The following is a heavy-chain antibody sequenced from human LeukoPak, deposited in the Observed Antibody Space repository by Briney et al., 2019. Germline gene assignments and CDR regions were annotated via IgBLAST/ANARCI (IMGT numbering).Heavy chain of an antibody. J-gene: IGHJ3*02. V-gene: IGHV1-18*01. D-gene: IGHD1-1*01. CDR2: ISGHNGNT. CDR3: ARDSRTGLNAFDI. Sequence: GASVKVSCKASGYTFTSYGISWVRQAPGQGLEWMGWISGHNGNTECAQKFRGRVTMTTDTSTSTAYLELRSLRSDDTALYYCARDSRTGLNAFDIWGPGTMVTVSS. CDR1: GYTFTSYG.